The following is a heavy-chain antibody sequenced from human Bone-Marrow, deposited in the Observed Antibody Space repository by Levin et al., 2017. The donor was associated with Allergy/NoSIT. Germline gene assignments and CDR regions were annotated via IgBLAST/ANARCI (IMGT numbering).Heavy chain of an antibody. CDR2: IYPGDSDT. Sequence: KRGESLKISCKVSGYSFTNFWIGWVRQMPGKGLEWMGVIYPGDSDTRYSPSFQGQVTISADKSISTGYLQWSSLKASDTAMYYCATVRPYSGTYFIDYWGQGTLVTISS. V-gene: IGHV5-51*01. J-gene: IGHJ4*02. D-gene: IGHD1-26*01. CDR3: ATVRPYSGTYFIDY. CDR1: GYSFTNFW.